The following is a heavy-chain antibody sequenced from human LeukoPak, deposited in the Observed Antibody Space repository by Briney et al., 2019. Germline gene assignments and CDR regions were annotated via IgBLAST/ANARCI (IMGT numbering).Heavy chain of an antibody. CDR1: GFTVSSNY. D-gene: IGHD3-22*01. CDR2: IYSGGST. Sequence: GGSLRLSCAASGFTVSSNYMSWVRQAPGKGLEWVSVIYSGGSTYYADSVKGRFTISRDNSKNTLYPQMNSLRAEDTAVYYCARDAPFTGYDSSVTMRYWGQGTLVTVSS. V-gene: IGHV3-66*01. J-gene: IGHJ4*02. CDR3: ARDAPFTGYDSSVTMRY.